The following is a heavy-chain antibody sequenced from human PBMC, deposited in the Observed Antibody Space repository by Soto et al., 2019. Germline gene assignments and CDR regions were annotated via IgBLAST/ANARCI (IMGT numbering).Heavy chain of an antibody. Sequence: QVQLVQSGAEVKKPGSSVKVSCKASGGTFSSYAISWVRQAPGQGLEWMGGIIPIFGTANYAQKFQGRVTITADEFTSTAYMELSSLRSEDTAVYYCARAPRGGTAHTYKGFDYWGQGTLVTVSS. CDR2: IIPIFGTA. CDR1: GGTFSSYA. D-gene: IGHD3-16*01. CDR3: ARAPRGGTAHTYKGFDY. V-gene: IGHV1-69*01. J-gene: IGHJ4*02.